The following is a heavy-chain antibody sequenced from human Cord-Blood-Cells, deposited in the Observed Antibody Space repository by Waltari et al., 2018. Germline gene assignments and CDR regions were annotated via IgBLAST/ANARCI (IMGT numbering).Heavy chain of an antibody. V-gene: IGHV4-39*01. CDR3: ARVTDGITIFGVVIDY. CDR1: GDSISSSSYY. CDR2: IYYSGST. Sequence: QLQLQESGPGLVKPSETLSLTCTVSGDSISSSSYYWGWIRQPPGKGLEWIGSIYYSGSTYYNPSLKSRVTISVDTSKNQFSLKLSSVTAADTAVYYCARVTDGITIFGVVIDYWGQGTLVTVSS. J-gene: IGHJ4*02. D-gene: IGHD3-3*01.